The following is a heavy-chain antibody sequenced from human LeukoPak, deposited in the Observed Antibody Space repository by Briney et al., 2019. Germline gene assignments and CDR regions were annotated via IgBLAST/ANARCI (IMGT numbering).Heavy chain of an antibody. CDR3: VRDSSVTRMDV. V-gene: IGHV3-74*01. Sequence: PGGSLRLSCAASGFTFSSDWMHWVRQAPGERRVWVSRITNDASSTSYADSVKGRFTISRDNAKNTLYLEMSSLRAEDTAVYYCVRDSSVTRMDVWGKGTTVTVSS. D-gene: IGHD4-17*01. CDR2: ITNDASST. CDR1: GFTFSSDW. J-gene: IGHJ6*04.